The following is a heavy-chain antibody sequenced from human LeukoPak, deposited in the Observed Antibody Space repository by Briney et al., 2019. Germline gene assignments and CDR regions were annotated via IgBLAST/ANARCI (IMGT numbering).Heavy chain of an antibody. CDR3: ARGGSERYFDWLLPFDY. J-gene: IGHJ4*02. Sequence: SETLSLTCAVYGGSFSGYYWSGIRQPPGKGLEWIGEINHSGSTNYNPSLKSRVTISVDTSKNQFSLKLSSVTAADTAVYYCARGGSERYFDWLLPFDYWGQGTLVTVSS. V-gene: IGHV4-34*01. CDR2: INHSGST. D-gene: IGHD3-9*01. CDR1: GGSFSGYY.